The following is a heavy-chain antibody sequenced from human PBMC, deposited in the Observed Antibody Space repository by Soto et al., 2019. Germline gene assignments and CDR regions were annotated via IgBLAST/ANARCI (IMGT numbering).Heavy chain of an antibody. V-gene: IGHV3-48*02. D-gene: IGHD3-10*01. CDR3: ARPYYYGPGSYYKNAFDI. Sequence: GGSLRLSCAASGFTFSSYSMNWVRQAPGKGLEWVSYISSSSSTIYYADSVKGRFTISRDNAKNSLYLQMNSLRDEDTAVYYCARPYYYGPGSYYKNAFDIWGQGTMVTVSS. J-gene: IGHJ3*02. CDR2: ISSSSSTI. CDR1: GFTFSSYS.